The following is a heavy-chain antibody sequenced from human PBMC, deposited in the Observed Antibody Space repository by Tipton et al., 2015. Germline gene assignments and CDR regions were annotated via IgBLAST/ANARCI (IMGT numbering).Heavy chain of an antibody. CDR1: GASISSTSYY. J-gene: IGHJ4*02. CDR2: IYDSGST. CDR3: ARDILNDFCSGWPEEY. Sequence: TLSLTCTVSGASISSTSYYWGWIRQPPGKGLEWIGSIYDSGSTYYNPSLKSRVTISVDTPENQFSLKLSSVTAADTAVYYCARDILNDFCSGWPEEYWGQGTLVTVSS. D-gene: IGHD3-3*01. V-gene: IGHV4-39*02.